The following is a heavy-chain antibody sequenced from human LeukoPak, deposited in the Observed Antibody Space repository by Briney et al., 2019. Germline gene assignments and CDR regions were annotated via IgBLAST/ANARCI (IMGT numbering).Heavy chain of an antibody. D-gene: IGHD1-26*01. CDR1: GFTFSNYV. Sequence: GKSLRLSCAASGFTFSNYVMHWVRQAPGKGLEWVSLISYDGSNGYYADSVKGRFTISRDNSKNTLYLQMNSVRAEDTALYYCARDEIARGSGSFLGHWGQGTLVTVSS. V-gene: IGHV3-30*04. CDR3: ARDEIARGSGSFLGH. CDR2: ISYDGSNG. J-gene: IGHJ4*02.